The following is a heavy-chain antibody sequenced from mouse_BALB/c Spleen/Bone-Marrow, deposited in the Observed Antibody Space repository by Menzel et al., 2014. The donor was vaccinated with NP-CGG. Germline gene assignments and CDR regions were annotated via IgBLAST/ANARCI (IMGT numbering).Heavy chain of an antibody. CDR3: ARDVGYGNYFVY. V-gene: IGHV7-1*02. CDR2: SRNRAKYYTT. CDR1: GFTFSDFY. D-gene: IGHD2-10*02. J-gene: IGHJ3*01. Sequence: DVMLVESGGGSVQPGDSLRLSCAPSGFTFSDFYMAWVRQPPGKRLEWIATSRNRAKYYTTEYSASVKGRFIVSRDTSQSVLYLQMNALSAEDTAIYYCARDVGYGNYFVYWGQGTLVTVSA.